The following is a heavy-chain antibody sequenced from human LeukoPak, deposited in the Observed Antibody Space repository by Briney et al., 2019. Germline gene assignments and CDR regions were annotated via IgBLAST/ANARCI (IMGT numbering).Heavy chain of an antibody. Sequence: GASVKVSSKASGYTFTSYDINWVRQATGQGLEWMGWMNTNSGNIGYAQKFQGRVTMTKNTSITTAYMELSSLRSEDTAVYYCARALSWTTESYYYMDVWGKGTTVTVSS. D-gene: IGHD3/OR15-3a*01. CDR3: ARALSWTTESYYYMDV. CDR2: MNTNSGNI. J-gene: IGHJ6*03. V-gene: IGHV1-8*01. CDR1: GYTFTSYD.